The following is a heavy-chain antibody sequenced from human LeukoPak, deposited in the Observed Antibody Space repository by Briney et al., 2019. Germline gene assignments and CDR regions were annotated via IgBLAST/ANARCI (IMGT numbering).Heavy chain of an antibody. CDR2: IYYSGST. V-gene: IGHV4-61*01. CDR3: ARHITMVRGVRADHFDY. J-gene: IGHJ4*02. CDR1: GGSVSSGTDY. D-gene: IGHD3-10*01. Sequence: SETLSLTCTVSGGSVSSGTDYWSWIRQPPEKGLEWIGYIYYSGSTNYNPSLKSRVTISVDTSKNQFSLKLSSVTAADTAVYYCARHITMVRGVRADHFDYWGQGTLVTVSS.